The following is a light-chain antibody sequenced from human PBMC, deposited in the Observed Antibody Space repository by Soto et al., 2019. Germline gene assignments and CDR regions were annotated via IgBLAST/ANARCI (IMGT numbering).Light chain of an antibody. CDR1: QSISFW. CDR3: KQYSNYPLN. Sequence: DIQMTQSPSTLSASVGDRVTITCRASQSISFWLAWYQQKPGKAPNLLIYKASTLESGVPSRFSGSGSGTEFSLTISSLQPYDFATYYCKQYSNYPLNFGGGTTVEIK. J-gene: IGKJ4*01. V-gene: IGKV1-5*03. CDR2: KAS.